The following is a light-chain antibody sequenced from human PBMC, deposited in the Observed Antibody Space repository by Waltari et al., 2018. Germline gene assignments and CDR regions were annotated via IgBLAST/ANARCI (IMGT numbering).Light chain of an antibody. Sequence: DVVMTQSPLTLPVTLGQPASISCRSSQSLVHSDGNTYWNWFQQRQGQSPRRLVYKVSTRDSGVQDRFSGRGAGTDFTLKISRVEAEDVGVYYCMQGTHWPLYTFGQGTKLEIK. CDR2: KVS. J-gene: IGKJ2*01. V-gene: IGKV2-30*02. CDR3: MQGTHWPLYT. CDR1: QSLVHSDGNTY.